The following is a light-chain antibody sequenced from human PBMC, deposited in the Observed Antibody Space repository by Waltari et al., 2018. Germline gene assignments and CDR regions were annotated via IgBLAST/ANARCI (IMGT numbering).Light chain of an antibody. CDR1: QSISSY. CDR3: QQYNTYVT. CDR2: VAS. V-gene: IGKV1-39*01. Sequence: DIQMTQSPSSLSASVGDRVTITCRASQSISSYLNWYQQKPGKAPKPLIYVASSLQSGVPSRFSGSGSGTDFTLTISSLQPDDFATFYCQQYNTYVTFGPGTKVDIK. J-gene: IGKJ3*01.